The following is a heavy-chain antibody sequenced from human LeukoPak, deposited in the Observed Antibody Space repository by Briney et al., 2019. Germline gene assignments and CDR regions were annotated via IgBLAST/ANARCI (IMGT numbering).Heavy chain of an antibody. Sequence: SETLSLTCAVYGGSFSGYYWSWVRQPPGKGLEWIGEINHSGSTNYNPSLKSRVTISVDTSKNQFSLKLSSVTAADTAVYYCARDRGYCSSTSCYAGLFAFDIWGQGTMVTVSS. CDR2: INHSGST. D-gene: IGHD2-2*01. CDR3: ARDRGYCSSTSCYAGLFAFDI. J-gene: IGHJ3*02. CDR1: GGSFSGYY. V-gene: IGHV4-34*01.